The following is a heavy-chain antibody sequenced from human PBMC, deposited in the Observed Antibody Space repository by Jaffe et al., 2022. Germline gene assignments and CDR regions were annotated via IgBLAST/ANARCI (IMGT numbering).Heavy chain of an antibody. CDR2: IYTSGST. D-gene: IGHD3-22*01. Sequence: QVQLQESGPGLVKPSQTLSLTCTVSGGSISSGSYYWSWIRQPAGKGLEWIGRIYTSGSTNYNPSLKSRVTISVDTSKNQFSLKLSSVTAADTAVYYCARDYDDSSGGPNPNYYYYYMDVWGKGTTVTVSS. CDR3: ARDYDDSSGGPNPNYYYYYMDV. J-gene: IGHJ6*03. V-gene: IGHV4-61*02. CDR1: GGSISSGSYY.